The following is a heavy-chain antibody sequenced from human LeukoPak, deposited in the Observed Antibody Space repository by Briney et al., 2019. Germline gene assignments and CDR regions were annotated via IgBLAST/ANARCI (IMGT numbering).Heavy chain of an antibody. CDR1: GFTFSTYG. Sequence: PGGSLRLSCAASGFTFSTYGMHWVRQAPGKGLEGVAVIWYDGSNKYYADSVRGRFTISRDNFKNTLYLQMNSLRAEDTAVYYCARDLEIGSSSYYFDYWGQGTLVTVSS. CDR2: IWYDGSNK. CDR3: ARDLEIGSSSYYFDY. J-gene: IGHJ4*02. V-gene: IGHV3-33*01. D-gene: IGHD3-3*01.